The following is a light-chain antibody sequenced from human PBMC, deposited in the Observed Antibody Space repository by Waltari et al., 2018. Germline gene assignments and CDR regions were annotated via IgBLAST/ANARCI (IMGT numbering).Light chain of an antibody. CDR3: QTWDTGIQV. Sequence: QLVLTQSPSASASLGASVKLTCTLSSGHSNYVIAWHQQLPEKGPRYLMKLNPDGSHSKGDGIPDRFSGSSSGAECYLTSSSLQSEDEADYYCQTWDTGIQVFGGGTKLTVL. CDR1: SGHSNYV. V-gene: IGLV4-69*01. J-gene: IGLJ2*01. CDR2: LNPDGSH.